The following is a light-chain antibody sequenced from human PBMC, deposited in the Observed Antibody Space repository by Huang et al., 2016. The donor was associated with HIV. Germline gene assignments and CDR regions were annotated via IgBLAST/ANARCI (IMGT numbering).Light chain of an antibody. J-gene: IGKJ2*01. V-gene: IGKV3-11*01. CDR1: QSVNNY. CDR3: QQRSSWPPS. CDR2: DTS. Sequence: EIVLTQSPATLSLSPGERATLACRASQSVNNYLAWYRQKAGQAPRLLIYDTSKRATGIPARFSGSGSGTDFTLTISSLEPEDFAVYYCQQRSSWPPSFGQGTRLEIK.